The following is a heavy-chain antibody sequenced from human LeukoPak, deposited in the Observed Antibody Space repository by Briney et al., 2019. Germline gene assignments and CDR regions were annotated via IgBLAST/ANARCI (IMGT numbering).Heavy chain of an antibody. CDR3: ARGPVAGRLYYFDY. Sequence: SETLSLTCAVYGGSFSGYYWSWIRQPPGKGLEWIGEINHSGSTNYNPSLKSRVTISVDTSKNQFSLKLSSVTAADTAVYCCARGPVAGRLYYFDYWGQGTLVTVSS. J-gene: IGHJ4*02. D-gene: IGHD2-15*01. CDR1: GGSFSGYY. CDR2: INHSGST. V-gene: IGHV4-34*01.